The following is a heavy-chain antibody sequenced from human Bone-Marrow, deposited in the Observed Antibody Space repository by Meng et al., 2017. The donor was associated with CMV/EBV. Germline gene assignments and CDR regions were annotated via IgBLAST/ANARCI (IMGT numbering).Heavy chain of an antibody. Sequence: GESLKISCAASGFTVSSNYMSWVRQAPGKGLEWVSVIYSGGSTYYADSVKGRFTISRDNSKNTLYLQMNSLRAEDTAVYYCASKRIAARGFDYWGQGTRVTVSS. D-gene: IGHD6-6*01. J-gene: IGHJ4*02. V-gene: IGHV3-53*01. CDR2: IYSGGST. CDR3: ASKRIAARGFDY. CDR1: GFTVSSNY.